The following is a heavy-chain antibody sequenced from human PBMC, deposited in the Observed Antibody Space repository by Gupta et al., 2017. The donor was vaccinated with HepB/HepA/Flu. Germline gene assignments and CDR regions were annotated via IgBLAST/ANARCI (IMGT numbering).Heavy chain of an antibody. J-gene: IGHJ6*03. V-gene: IGHV1-69*06. D-gene: IGHD2-15*01. CDR1: GDTFSNHG. Sequence: QVQLVQSGAEVKKPGSSVKVSCKASGDTFSNHGIIWVRQAPGQGLEWMGGIVPMFGRADYAQKFQDRVTGTADRFTRTAYMELSGLTSQDTAVYYCARATCSGIDCPHPVYYYYLEIWGRGTTVTASS. CDR3: ARATCSGIDCPHPVYYYYLEI. CDR2: IVPMFGRA.